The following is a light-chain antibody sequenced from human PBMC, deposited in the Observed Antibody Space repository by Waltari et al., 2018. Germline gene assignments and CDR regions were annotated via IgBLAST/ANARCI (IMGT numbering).Light chain of an antibody. J-gene: IGLJ1*01. CDR1: TSDVGSYDL. CDR2: GVF. V-gene: IGLV2-23*02. Sequence: QSALTQPASVSGTPGQSITISCSGTTSDVGSYDLVSWYQQHPGEAPQLLICGVFKRRPDISSRVSGAKSGSTASLTISGLQPEDEADYYCCSYAGRGTYVFGSGTKVTVL. CDR3: CSYAGRGTYV.